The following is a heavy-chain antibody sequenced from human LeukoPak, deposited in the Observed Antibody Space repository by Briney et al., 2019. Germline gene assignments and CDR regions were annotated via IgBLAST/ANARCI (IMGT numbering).Heavy chain of an antibody. D-gene: IGHD6-13*01. V-gene: IGHV4-34*01. CDR1: GGSFSGYY. J-gene: IGHJ4*02. Sequence: KPSETPSLTCAVYGGSFSGYYWSWIRQPPGKGLEWIGEINHSGSTNYNPSLKSRVAISVDTSKNQFSLKLSSVIAADTAVYYCARGPRGIYHYWGQGTLVTVSS. CDR2: INHSGST. CDR3: ARGPRGIYHY.